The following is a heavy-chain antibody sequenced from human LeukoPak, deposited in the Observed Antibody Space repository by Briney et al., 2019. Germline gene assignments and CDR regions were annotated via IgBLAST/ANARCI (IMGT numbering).Heavy chain of an antibody. J-gene: IGHJ3*02. CDR3: AKALWFGDVEAFDI. V-gene: IGHV3-30*18. D-gene: IGHD3-10*01. CDR2: ISYDGSNK. Sequence: GGSLRLSCVASGFTFSSYGMHWVRQAPGKGLGWVAVISYDGSNKYYADSVQRRFTISRDNSNNTLYLQMNSLGAEDTAVYYCAKALWFGDVEAFDIWGQGTMVTASS. CDR1: GFTFSSYG.